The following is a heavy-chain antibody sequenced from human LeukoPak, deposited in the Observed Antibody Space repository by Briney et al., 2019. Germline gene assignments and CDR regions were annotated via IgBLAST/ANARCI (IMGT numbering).Heavy chain of an antibody. J-gene: IGHJ4*02. Sequence: PGGSLRLSCAASGFTLSSYGMHWVRQAPGKGLEGVAVISYEGSNKAYADSVKGRFTISRDNSKNTLYLQMNSLTTEDTAGYYCARDWRYSYGFFDSWGQGTLVTVSS. CDR3: ARDWRYSYGFFDS. CDR2: ISYEGSNK. D-gene: IGHD5-18*01. CDR1: GFTLSSYG. V-gene: IGHV3-30-3*01.